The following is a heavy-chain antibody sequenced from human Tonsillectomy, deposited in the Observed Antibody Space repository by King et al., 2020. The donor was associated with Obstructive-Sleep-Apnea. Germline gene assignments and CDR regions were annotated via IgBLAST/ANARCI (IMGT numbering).Heavy chain of an antibody. CDR3: ARDRTYGNGYYGVDV. CDR1: GASISNYY. J-gene: IGHJ6*02. D-gene: IGHD4-11*01. V-gene: IGHV4-59*01. Sequence: VQLQESGPGLVKPSETLSLTCTVSGASISNYYWSWIRQPPGKGLEWIGSMSYSGQINYNPSLKSRDTMSVDTSKNQFSLELSSVTAADTAVYHCARDRTYGNGYYGVDVWGQGTAVTVSS. CDR2: MSYSGQI.